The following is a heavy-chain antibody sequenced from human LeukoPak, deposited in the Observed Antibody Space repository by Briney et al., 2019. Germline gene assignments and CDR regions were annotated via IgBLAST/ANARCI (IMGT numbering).Heavy chain of an antibody. CDR1: GNSISSGYY. CDR2: IYHSGST. Sequence: RPSETLSLTCAVTGNSISSGYYWGWIRQPPGKGLEWIGSIYHSGSTYYNPSLKSRVTISVDTSKNRYSLKLGSVTAADTAVYYCAGQHDSNGYYFYWGQGTLVTVSS. D-gene: IGHD3-22*01. J-gene: IGHJ4*02. CDR3: AGQHDSNGYYFY. V-gene: IGHV4-38-2*01.